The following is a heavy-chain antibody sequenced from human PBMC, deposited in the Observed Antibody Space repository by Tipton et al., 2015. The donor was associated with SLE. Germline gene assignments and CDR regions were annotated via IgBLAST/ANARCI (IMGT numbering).Heavy chain of an antibody. CDR1: GFTFSSYG. D-gene: IGHD4-17*01. CDR3: AKGAYGDYGYYFDY. Sequence: SLRLSCAASGFTFSSYGMHWVRQAPGKGLEWVAVISYDGSKKYYADSVKGRFTISRDNSKNTLYLQMNSLRAEDTAVYYCAKGAYGDYGYYFDYWGQGTLVTVSS. CDR2: ISYDGSKK. V-gene: IGHV3-30*18. J-gene: IGHJ4*02.